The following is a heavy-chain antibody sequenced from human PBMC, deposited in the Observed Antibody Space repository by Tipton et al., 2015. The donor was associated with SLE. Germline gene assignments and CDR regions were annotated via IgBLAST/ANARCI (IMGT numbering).Heavy chain of an antibody. V-gene: IGHV4-59*11. CDR2: LYNSGNT. D-gene: IGHD2-2*01. CDR1: GGSISNHF. J-gene: IGHJ4*02. Sequence: LRLSCTVSGGSISNHFWSWIRQPPGKGLEWIGCLYNSGNTTYNPSFKSRVTISVHTSKDQLSLQLNSVTAADTAVYYCVKTDREYCTTTNCYGGGKYWGQGTLVTVSS. CDR3: VKTDREYCTTTNCYGGGKY.